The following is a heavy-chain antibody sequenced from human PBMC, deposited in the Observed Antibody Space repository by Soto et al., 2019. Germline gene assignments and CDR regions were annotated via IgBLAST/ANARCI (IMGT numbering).Heavy chain of an antibody. CDR2: ISWNSGSI. J-gene: IGHJ3*02. Sequence: GGSLRLSCAASGFTFDDYAMHWVRQAPGKGLEWVSGISWNSGSIGYADSVKGRFTISRDNAKNSLYLQMNSLRAEDTALYYCAKVRVVVGDDAFDIWGQGTMVTVSS. CDR3: AKVRVVVGDDAFDI. CDR1: GFTFDDYA. D-gene: IGHD2-15*01. V-gene: IGHV3-9*01.